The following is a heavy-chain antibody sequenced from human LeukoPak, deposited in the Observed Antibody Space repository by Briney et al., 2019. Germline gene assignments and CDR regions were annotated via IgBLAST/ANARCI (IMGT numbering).Heavy chain of an antibody. V-gene: IGHV3-48*03. CDR3: AREYEDAFDI. Sequence: GGSLRLSCAASGFTFSSYEMNWVRQAPGRGLEWVSYISSSGSLIFYADSVTGRFTVSRDNAKNSLYLQVNSLRAEDTAFYYCAREYEDAFDIWGQGTMVTVSS. CDR1: GFTFSSYE. J-gene: IGHJ3*02. D-gene: IGHD3-16*01. CDR2: ISSSGSLI.